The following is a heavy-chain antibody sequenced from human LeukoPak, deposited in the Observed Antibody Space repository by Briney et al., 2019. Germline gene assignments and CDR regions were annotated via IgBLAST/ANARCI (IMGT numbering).Heavy chain of an antibody. V-gene: IGHV3-74*03. D-gene: IGHD2-21*02. CDR3: VREDTPATANY. CDR1: GFTFSNYW. Sequence: GGSLRLSCAASGFTFSNYWIHWVRQAPGKGLVWVSRIDNAGSITTYADSVKGRFTISRDNSKNTLYLQMNSLRAEDTAVYYCVREDTPATANYWGQGTLVTISS. CDR2: IDNAGSIT. J-gene: IGHJ4*02.